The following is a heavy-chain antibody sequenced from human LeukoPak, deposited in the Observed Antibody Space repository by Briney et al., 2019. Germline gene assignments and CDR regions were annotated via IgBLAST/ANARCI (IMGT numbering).Heavy chain of an antibody. CDR1: GFSFSSYG. Sequence: GGSLRLSCATSGFSFSSYGMNWARQAPGKGLEWVSYIGGWSSPTDYADSVKGRFTISRDNARNSLYLQMNNLTVGDTAVYYCARDPGFSVARWGQGSLVFVSS. CDR3: ARDPGFSVAR. J-gene: IGHJ4*02. V-gene: IGHV3-48*04. CDR2: IGGWSSPT. D-gene: IGHD3-3*01.